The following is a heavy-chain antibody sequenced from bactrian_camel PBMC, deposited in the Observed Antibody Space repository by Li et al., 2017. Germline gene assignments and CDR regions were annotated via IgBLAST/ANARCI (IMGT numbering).Heavy chain of an antibody. D-gene: IGHD7*01. CDR1: GYTSFIDC. CDR2: IDAGST. V-gene: IGHV3S59*01. CDR3: VTANWWHLYTQLEH. J-gene: IGHJ4*01. Sequence: DVQLVESGGDSVQAGGSLKLSCTYSGYTSFIDCMGWFRQAPGKERERGARIDAGSTNYADSVKGRFTISRDNAKNTLYLQMNNLKTEDTAVYYCVTANWWHLYTQLEHWGQGTQVTVS.